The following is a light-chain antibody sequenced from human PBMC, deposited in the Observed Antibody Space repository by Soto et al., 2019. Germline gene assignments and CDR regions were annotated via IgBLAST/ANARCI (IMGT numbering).Light chain of an antibody. CDR1: EDIDTS. J-gene: IGKJ1*01. Sequence: DIQMTQSPSTLSVSLGXRITITCRASEDIDTSLAWFQQRPGKAPKVLIAGASGLMNGVPSTFSGSGSGTEFALTISSVQPDDFATYFCQHYDTFSWTFGQGTKGDIK. CDR3: QHYDTFSWT. V-gene: IGKV1-5*01. CDR2: GAS.